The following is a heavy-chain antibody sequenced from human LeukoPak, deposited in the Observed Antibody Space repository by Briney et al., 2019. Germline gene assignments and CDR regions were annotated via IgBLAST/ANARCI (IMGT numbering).Heavy chain of an antibody. CDR3: AREGFHYDILTGYDRVWAFDI. J-gene: IGHJ3*02. V-gene: IGHV4-30-4*01. CDR2: IYYSGST. D-gene: IGHD3-9*01. CDR1: GGSISSGDYY. Sequence: PSETLSLTCTVSGGSISSGDYYWSWIRQPPGKGLEWIGYIYYSGSTYYNPSLKSRVTISVDTSKYQLSLKLSSVTAADTAVYYCAREGFHYDILTGYDRVWAFDIWGQGTMVTVSS.